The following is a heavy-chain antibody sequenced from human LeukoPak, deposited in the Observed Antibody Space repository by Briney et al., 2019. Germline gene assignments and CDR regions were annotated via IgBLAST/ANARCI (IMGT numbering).Heavy chain of an antibody. V-gene: IGHV3-30*18. D-gene: IGHD3-22*01. CDR3: AKINNYDDY. CDR1: GFTFSMFG. CDR2: ISPDGKKD. J-gene: IGHJ4*02. Sequence: SLRLSCAASGFTFSMFGIHWVRQAPGKGLEWVAAISPDGKKDYYTESVRGRFTVSRDNSYNMIYLQMNSQRGEDSAVYYCAKINNYDDYWGQGTLVTVSS.